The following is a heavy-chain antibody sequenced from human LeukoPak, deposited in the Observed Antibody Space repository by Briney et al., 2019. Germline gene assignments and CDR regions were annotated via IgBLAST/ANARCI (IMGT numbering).Heavy chain of an antibody. J-gene: IGHJ6*03. CDR2: IYYSGST. CDR3: ARVNSRHYYYMDV. Sequence: PSETLSLTCTVSGGSISSYYWSWIRQPPGKGLEWIGYIYYSGSTNYNPSLKSRVTISVDTSKNQFSLKLSSVTAADTAVYYCARVNSRHYYYMDVWGKGTTVTVSS. CDR1: GGSISSYY. V-gene: IGHV4-59*01.